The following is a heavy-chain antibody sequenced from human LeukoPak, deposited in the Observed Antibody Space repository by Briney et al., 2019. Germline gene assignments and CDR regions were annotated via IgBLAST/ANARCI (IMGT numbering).Heavy chain of an antibody. CDR2: IYYSGST. J-gene: IGHJ4*02. CDR1: GGSISSGGYY. CDR3: ARGGGISGYDSYRFDY. Sequence: PSQTLSLTCTVSGGSISSGGYYWSWIRQHPGKGLEWIGYIYYSGSTYYNPSLKSRVTISVDTSKNQFSLKLSSVTAADTAVYYCARGGGISGYDSYRFDYWGQGTLVTVSS. D-gene: IGHD5-12*01. V-gene: IGHV4-31*03.